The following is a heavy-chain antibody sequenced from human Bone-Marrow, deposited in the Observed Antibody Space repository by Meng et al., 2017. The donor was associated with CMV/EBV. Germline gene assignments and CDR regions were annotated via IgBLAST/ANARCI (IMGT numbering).Heavy chain of an antibody. CDR2: INSDGSST. Sequence: GGSLRLSCAASGFTFDDYAMHWVRQAPGKGLVWVSRINSDGSSTSYADSVKGRFTISRDNAKNTLYLQMNSLRAEDTAVYYCASIAARPGSDYWGQGTLVTASS. D-gene: IGHD6-6*01. CDR1: GFTFDDYA. CDR3: ASIAARPGSDY. J-gene: IGHJ4*02. V-gene: IGHV3-74*01.